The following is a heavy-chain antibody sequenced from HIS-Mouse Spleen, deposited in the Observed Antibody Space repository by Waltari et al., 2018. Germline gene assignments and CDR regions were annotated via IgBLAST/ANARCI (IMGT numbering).Heavy chain of an antibody. CDR2: VSHDGSNK. J-gene: IGHJ4*02. Sequence: QVQLVESGGGVVQPGRSLRLSCAASGFTFSSYGMHWVRQAPGKGLECVAVVSHDGSNKYYAESVTGRFTISRDNSKNSLSLQMNSMRAEDTAVYYCAKAWYSGYDYWGQGTLVTVSS. CDR3: AKAWYSGYDY. D-gene: IGHD5-12*01. V-gene: IGHV3-30*18. CDR1: GFTFSSYG.